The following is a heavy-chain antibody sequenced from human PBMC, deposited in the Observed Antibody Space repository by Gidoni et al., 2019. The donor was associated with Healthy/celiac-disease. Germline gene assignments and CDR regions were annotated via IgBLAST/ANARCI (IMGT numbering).Heavy chain of an antibody. Sequence: QVQLQQSGPGLVKPSQTLSLTCAISGDSVSSNSASWNWLRQSPSRVLEWLGRTYYRSKLYNDYAVSVKSRITINPDISKNQFSLQLNSVTPEDTAVYYFASVRFGELSLMDVWGKGTTVTVSS. J-gene: IGHJ6*03. CDR1: GDSVSSNSAS. V-gene: IGHV6-1*01. D-gene: IGHD3-10*01. CDR2: TYYRSKLYN. CDR3: ASVRFGELSLMDV.